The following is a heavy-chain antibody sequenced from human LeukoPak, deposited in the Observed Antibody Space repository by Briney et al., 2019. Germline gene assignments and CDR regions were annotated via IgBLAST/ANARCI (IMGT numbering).Heavy chain of an antibody. CDR3: ARGYMVSEC. J-gene: IGHJ4*02. D-gene: IGHD3-10*01. V-gene: IGHV3-11*05. CDR2: ISSSSSYT. Sequence: GGSLRLSCAASGFTFSDYYMSWIRQAPGKGLEWVSYISSSSSYTKYEDSVKGRFTISRDNAKNSLYLEMNSLRAEDTAVYYCARGYMVSECWGQGTLVTVSS. CDR1: GFTFSDYY.